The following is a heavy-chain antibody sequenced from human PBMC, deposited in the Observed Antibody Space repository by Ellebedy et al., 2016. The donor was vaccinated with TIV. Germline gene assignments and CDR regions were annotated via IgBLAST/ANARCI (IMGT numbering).Heavy chain of an antibody. CDR3: ARDPRKDFWSGYTFDY. V-gene: IGHV3-74*01. D-gene: IGHD3-3*01. CDR1: GVTFSSYW. Sequence: PGGSLRLSCAASGVTFSSYWMHWVRQAPGKGLVWVSRINSDGSSTSYADSVKGRFTISRDNAKNPLYLQMNSLRAEDTAVYYCARDPRKDFWSGYTFDYWGQGTLVTVSS. J-gene: IGHJ4*02. CDR2: INSDGSST.